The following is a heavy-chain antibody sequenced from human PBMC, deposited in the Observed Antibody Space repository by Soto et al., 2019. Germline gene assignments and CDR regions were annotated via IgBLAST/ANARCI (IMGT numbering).Heavy chain of an antibody. D-gene: IGHD3-3*01. V-gene: IGHV1-46*01. J-gene: IGHJ4*02. CDR2: INPSGGST. CDR3: ARDPANDFWSGYPSYYFDY. CDR1: GYTFTSYC. Sequence: ASVKVSCKASGYTFTSYCMHWVRQAPGQGLEWMGIINPSGGSTSYAQKFQGRVTMTRDTSTSTVYMELSSLRSEDTAVYYCARDPANDFWSGYPSYYFDYWGQGTLVTVSS.